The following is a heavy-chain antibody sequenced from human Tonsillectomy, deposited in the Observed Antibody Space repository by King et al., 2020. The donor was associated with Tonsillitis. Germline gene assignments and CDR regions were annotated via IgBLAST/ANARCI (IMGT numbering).Heavy chain of an antibody. J-gene: IGHJ4*02. CDR2: IYPVDSDT. Sequence: VQLVESGAEVKKPGESLKISCKGSGYSFTSYWIAWVRQMPGKGLEWMGIIYPVDSDTRHSPSFQGQVTISADKSFSTAYLQWSSLKASDTAMYYCARPALPDLEYYFDYWGQGTLVTVSS. CDR3: ARPALPDLEYYFDY. CDR1: GYSFTSYW. V-gene: IGHV5-51*03.